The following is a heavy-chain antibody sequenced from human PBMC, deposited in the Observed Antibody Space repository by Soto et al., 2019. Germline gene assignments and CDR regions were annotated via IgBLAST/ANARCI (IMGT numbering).Heavy chain of an antibody. Sequence: QVQLVQSGAEVKNPGASVKISCTASGFNFIYNYLYWVRQAPGQGLEYMGLSYPSGGNTNYAPKFQDRVTMTRDTSTNTVYLKLPTLRFDDTAMYYCAKEGAEWGQWTLVTVSS. CDR1: GFNFIYNY. CDR3: AKEGAE. CDR2: SYPSGGNT. J-gene: IGHJ1*01. V-gene: IGHV1-46*01.